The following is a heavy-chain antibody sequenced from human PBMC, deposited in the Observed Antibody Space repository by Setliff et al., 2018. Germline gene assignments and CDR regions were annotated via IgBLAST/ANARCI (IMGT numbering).Heavy chain of an antibody. Sequence: GGSLRLSCAASGFTFSSYGMHWVRQAPGKGLEWVAVISYDGSNKYYIDSVKGRFTISRDNSKNTLDLHMNSLRPEDTALYYCAKDASSGSSYFDYWGQGTLVTVSS. CDR2: ISYDGSNK. CDR1: GFTFSSYG. D-gene: IGHD3-22*01. J-gene: IGHJ4*02. V-gene: IGHV3-30*18. CDR3: AKDASSGSSYFDY.